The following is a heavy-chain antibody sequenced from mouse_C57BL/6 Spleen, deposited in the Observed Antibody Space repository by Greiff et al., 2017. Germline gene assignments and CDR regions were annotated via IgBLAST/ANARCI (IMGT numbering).Heavy chain of an antibody. J-gene: IGHJ2*01. V-gene: IGHV1-18*01. CDR2: INPNNGGT. Sequence: EVQLQESGPELVKPGASVKIPCKASGYTFPDYNMDWVKQSPGKSLEWIGDINPNNGGTISNQKFKGKATLTVDKSSSTAYMELRSLTSEDTAVYYCASADYDYDGYYLDYWGQGTTLTVAS. CDR1: GYTFPDYN. CDR3: ASADYDYDGYYLDY. D-gene: IGHD2-4*01.